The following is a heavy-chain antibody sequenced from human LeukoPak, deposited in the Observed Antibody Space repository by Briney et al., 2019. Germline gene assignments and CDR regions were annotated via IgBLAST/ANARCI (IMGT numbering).Heavy chain of an antibody. D-gene: IGHD7-27*01. V-gene: IGHV3-30*03. CDR3: ARDNWGSDY. J-gene: IGHJ4*02. CDR2: ISYDGSNK. CDR1: GFTFSSYG. Sequence: GGSLRLSCAASGFTFSSYGMHWVRQAPGKGLEWVAVISYDGSNKYYVDSLKGRFTISRDNSKNTLYLQMNSLRAEDTAVYYCARDNWGSDYWGQGTLVTVSS.